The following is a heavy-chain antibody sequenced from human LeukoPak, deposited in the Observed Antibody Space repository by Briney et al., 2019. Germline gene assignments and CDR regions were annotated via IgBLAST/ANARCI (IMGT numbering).Heavy chain of an antibody. CDR1: GYTFTSYY. J-gene: IGHJ4*02. D-gene: IGHD3-22*01. CDR3: ARELHGTSYYYDSSGLDY. CDR2: INPSGGST. Sequence: ASVKVSCKASGYTFTSYYMHWVRQAPGQGLEWMGIINPSGGSTSYARKFQGRVTMTRDTSTSTVYMELSSLRSEDTAVYYCARELHGTSYYYDSSGLDYWGQGTLVTVSS. V-gene: IGHV1-46*01.